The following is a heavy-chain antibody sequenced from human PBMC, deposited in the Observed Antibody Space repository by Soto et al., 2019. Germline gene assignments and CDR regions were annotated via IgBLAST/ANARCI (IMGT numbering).Heavy chain of an antibody. Sequence: ASVKVSCKASGGTFSSYTISWVRQAPGQGLEWMGRIIPILGIANYAQKFQGRVTITADKSTSTAYMELSSLRSEDTAVYYCARDPLTVTTYFDYWGQGTLVTVSS. CDR1: GGTFSSYT. CDR3: ARDPLTVTTYFDY. CDR2: IIPILGIA. J-gene: IGHJ4*02. V-gene: IGHV1-69*04. D-gene: IGHD4-17*01.